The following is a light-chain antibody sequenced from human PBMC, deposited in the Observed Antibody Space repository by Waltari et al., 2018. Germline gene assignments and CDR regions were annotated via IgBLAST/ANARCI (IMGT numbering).Light chain of an antibody. V-gene: IGKV1-5*03. CDR3: QQYNSFSPWT. J-gene: IGKJ1*01. Sequence: DMQMTQSPSTLSASVGDRVPITCRASQSVLTWLAWYQQKPGEAPKLLISKASTLESGVPSRFSGSGSGTEFTLTISSLQPDDFATYYCQQYNSFSPWTFGQGTRV. CDR2: KAS. CDR1: QSVLTW.